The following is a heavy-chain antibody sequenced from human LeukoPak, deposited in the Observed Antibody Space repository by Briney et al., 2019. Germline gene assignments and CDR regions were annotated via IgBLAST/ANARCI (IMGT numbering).Heavy chain of an antibody. CDR1: GFTFSSYA. V-gene: IGHV3-30*04. J-gene: IGHJ4*02. CDR3: AKSKPGIAVAGALSFDY. D-gene: IGHD6-19*01. CDR2: ISYDGSNK. Sequence: GGSLRLSCAASGFTFSSYAMHWVRQAPGKGLEWVAVISYDGSNKYYADSVKGRFTISRDNSKNTLYLQMNSLRAEDTAVYYCAKSKPGIAVAGALSFDYWGQGTLVTVSS.